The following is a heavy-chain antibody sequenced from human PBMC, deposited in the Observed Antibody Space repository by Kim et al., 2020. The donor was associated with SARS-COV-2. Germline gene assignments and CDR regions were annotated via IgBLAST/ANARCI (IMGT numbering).Heavy chain of an antibody. V-gene: IGHV1-69*13. CDR2: IIPIFGTA. CDR3: ARAPDCSSTSCPPTGWYFDL. CDR1: GGTFSSYA. Sequence: SVKVSCKASGGTFSSYAISWVRQAPGQGLEWMGGIIPIFGTANYAQKFQGRVTITADESTSTAYMELSSLRSEDTAVYYCARAPDCSSTSCPPTGWYFDLWGRGTLVTVSS. J-gene: IGHJ2*01. D-gene: IGHD2-2*01.